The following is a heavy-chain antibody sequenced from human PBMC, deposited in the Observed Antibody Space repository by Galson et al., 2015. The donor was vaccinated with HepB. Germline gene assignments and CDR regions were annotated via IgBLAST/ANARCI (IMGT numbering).Heavy chain of an antibody. D-gene: IGHD3-16*01. CDR3: VRDLRRFGL. V-gene: IGHV1-2*02. Sequence: SVKVSCKASGYTFTDNYIHWVRQAPGQGLKYLGYIHPNSGDTGYAQKFQGRVTLTRDTSISTAYMELSRLTSEDTAVYSCVRDLRRFGLWGQGTLVTVSS. CDR2: IHPNSGDT. J-gene: IGHJ4*02. CDR1: GYTFTDNY.